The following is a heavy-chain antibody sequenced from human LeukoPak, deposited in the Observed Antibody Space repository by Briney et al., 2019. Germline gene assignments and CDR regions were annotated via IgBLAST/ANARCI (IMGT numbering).Heavy chain of an antibody. D-gene: IGHD1-1*01. J-gene: IGHJ5*02. V-gene: IGHV4-34*01. CDR1: GGSFSGYY. CDR3: ARPVPSRLGWFDP. Sequence: NPSETLSLTCAVYGGSFSGYYWSWIRQPPGKGLEWIGEINHSGSTNYNPSLKSRVTISVDTSKNQFSLKLSSVTAADTAVYYCARPVPSRLGWFDPWGQGTLVTVSS. CDR2: INHSGST.